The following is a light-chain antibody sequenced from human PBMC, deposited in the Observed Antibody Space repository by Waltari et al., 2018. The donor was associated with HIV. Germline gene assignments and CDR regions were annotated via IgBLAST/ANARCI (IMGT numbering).Light chain of an antibody. J-gene: IGLJ2*01. CDR2: SNN. V-gene: IGLV1-47*01. Sequence: QSVLTQPPSASGTPGQRVTISCSGTSTNIGNNFVYWYQQFPGKAPKLLIYSNNQRPAGVPDRFFGSKSGTAASLAISGLRSEDEADYYCAAWDGSLSGNVLFGGGTKLTVL. CDR3: AAWDGSLSGNVL. CDR1: STNIGNNF.